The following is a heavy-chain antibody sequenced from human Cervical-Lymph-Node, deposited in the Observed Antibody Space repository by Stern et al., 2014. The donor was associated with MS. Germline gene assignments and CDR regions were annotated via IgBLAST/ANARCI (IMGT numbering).Heavy chain of an antibody. CDR1: GFSVSDHY. CDR3: ARYGSGSYSYYYYGMDV. J-gene: IGHJ6*02. D-gene: IGHD3-10*01. V-gene: IGHV3-11*01. Sequence: VQLVESGGGLVKPGGSLTLSCAASGFSVSDHYMNWIRQAPGKGLEWVSYISGSGNTIYYGDSVRGRFTISRDNGKNSFYLQMNSLRAEDTAVYYCARYGSGSYSYYYYGMDVWGQGTTVTVSS. CDR2: ISGSGNTI.